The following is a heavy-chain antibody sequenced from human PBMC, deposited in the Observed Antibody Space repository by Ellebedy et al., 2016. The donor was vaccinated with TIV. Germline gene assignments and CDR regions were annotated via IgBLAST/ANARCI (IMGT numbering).Heavy chain of an antibody. Sequence: AASVKVSCKASGYTFTNYDINWVRQATGQGLEWMGWMNPNSGDTGYAQKVQGRVTMTADTSTTTAYMELRSLRSDDTAVYYCARGGWYYYGMDVWGQGTPVTVSS. CDR2: MNPNSGDT. J-gene: IGHJ6*02. D-gene: IGHD2-15*01. V-gene: IGHV1-8*01. CDR1: GYTFTNYD. CDR3: ARGGWYYYGMDV.